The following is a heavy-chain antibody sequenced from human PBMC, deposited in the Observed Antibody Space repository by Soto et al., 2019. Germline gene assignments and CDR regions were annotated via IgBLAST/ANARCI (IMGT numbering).Heavy chain of an antibody. D-gene: IGHD3-22*01. J-gene: IGHJ5*02. CDR2: IYSDGTT. Sequence: EVQLVESGGGLVQPGGSLRLSCAASGFTLSYSFMSWVRQAPGTGLEWVSLIYSDGTTYYADSVKGRFTISTDNSKNTLYLQMNSLRAEKTAVYYWARRQDSSGYTESWGQGTLVTVSS. V-gene: IGHV3-66*01. CDR3: ARRQDSSGYTES. CDR1: GFTLSYSF.